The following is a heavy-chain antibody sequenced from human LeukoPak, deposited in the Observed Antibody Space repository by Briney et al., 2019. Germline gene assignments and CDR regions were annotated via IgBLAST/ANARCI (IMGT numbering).Heavy chain of an antibody. CDR2: IVPIFGTA. CDR1: GGTFSSYA. CDR3: AREPHDYGDYTLGY. D-gene: IGHD4-17*01. Sequence: SVKVSCKASGGTFSSYAISWVRQAPGQGLEWMGGIVPIFGTANYAQKFQGRVTITADESTSTAYMELSSLRSEDTAVYYCAREPHDYGDYTLGYWGQGTLVTVSS. V-gene: IGHV1-69*13. J-gene: IGHJ4*02.